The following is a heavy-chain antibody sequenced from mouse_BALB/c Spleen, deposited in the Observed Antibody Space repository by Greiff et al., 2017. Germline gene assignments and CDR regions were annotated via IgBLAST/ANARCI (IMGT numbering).Heavy chain of an antibody. CDR1: GFSLTSYG. Sequence: QVQLKESGPGLVAPSQSLSITCTVSGFSLTSYGVHWVRQPPGKGLEWLGVICAGGSTHYNSALMSRLSISKDNSKSQVFLKMNSLQTDDTAMCYCSRNDGYFFAYWGQGTLVTVSA. J-gene: IGHJ3*01. CDR2: ICAGGST. CDR3: SRNDGYFFAY. D-gene: IGHD2-3*01. V-gene: IGHV2-9*02.